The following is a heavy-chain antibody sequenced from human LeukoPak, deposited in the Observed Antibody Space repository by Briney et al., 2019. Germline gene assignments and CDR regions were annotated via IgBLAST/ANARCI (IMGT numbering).Heavy chain of an antibody. V-gene: IGHV3-23*01. CDR3: ARGIDY. CDR1: GFTFSSYA. CDR2: ISGSGGST. J-gene: IGHJ4*02. Sequence: GGSLRLSCAASGFTFSSYAMSWVRQAPGKGLEWVSAISGSGGSTYYADSVRGRFTISRDTSKNMVFLQMNSLRVEDTAVYYCARGIDYWGRGTLVTVSS.